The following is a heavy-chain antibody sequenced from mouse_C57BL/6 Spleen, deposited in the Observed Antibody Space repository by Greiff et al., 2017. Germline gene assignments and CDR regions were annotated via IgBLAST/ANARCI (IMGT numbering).Heavy chain of an antibody. J-gene: IGHJ4*01. CDR2: IHPNSGST. Sequence: QVQLQQPGAELVKPGASVKLSCKASGYTFTSYWMHWVKQRPGQGLEWIGMIHPNSGSTNYNEKFKSKATLTVDKSSSTAYMQLSSLTSEDSAVYYCARSGSSYGDYYAVDYWGQGTSVTVSS. CDR1: GYTFTSYW. V-gene: IGHV1-64*01. D-gene: IGHD1-1*01. CDR3: ARSGSSYGDYYAVDY.